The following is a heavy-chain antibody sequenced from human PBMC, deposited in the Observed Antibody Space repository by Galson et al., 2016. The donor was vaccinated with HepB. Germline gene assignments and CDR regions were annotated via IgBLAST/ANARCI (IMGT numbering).Heavy chain of an antibody. D-gene: IGHD2-8*02. CDR2: ITGGGGTT. CDR1: GFIFSTYA. V-gene: IGHV3-23*01. J-gene: IGHJ4*02. Sequence: SLRLSCAASGFIFSTYAMNWVRQVPGKGLELVSGITGGGGTTHYAASVKGCFTISRDNSKSTLHLQMNSLRAEDTAIYYCAKALAPYCSGGSCFRGFDSWGRGTLVTVSS. CDR3: AKALAPYCSGGSCFRGFDS.